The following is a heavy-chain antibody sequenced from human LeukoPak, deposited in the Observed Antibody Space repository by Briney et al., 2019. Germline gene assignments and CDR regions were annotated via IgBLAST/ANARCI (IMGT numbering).Heavy chain of an antibody. CDR1: GFTFSTYG. V-gene: IGHV3-30*02. CDR2: IRFDGSIK. Sequence: TGGSLRLSCAASGFTFSTYGMHWVRQSPGKGLECVAFIRFDGSIKYYADSVKGRFTISRDNAKNSLFLQMSSLRGEDTAVYYCARESWQGGGLDYWGQGTLVTVSS. J-gene: IGHJ4*02. D-gene: IGHD2-15*01. CDR3: ARESWQGGGLDY.